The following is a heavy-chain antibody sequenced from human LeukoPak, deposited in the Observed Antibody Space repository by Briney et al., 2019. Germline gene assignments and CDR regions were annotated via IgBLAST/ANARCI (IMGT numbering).Heavy chain of an antibody. CDR1: GFTFSSYA. Sequence: GGSLRLSCAASGFTFSSYAMHWVRQAPGKGLEWVAVISYDGSNKYYADSVKGRFTISRDNSKNTLYLQMNGLRAEDTAVYYCALDWGSHGKNDYWGQGTLVTVSS. J-gene: IGHJ4*02. D-gene: IGHD7-27*01. CDR2: ISYDGSNK. CDR3: ALDWGSHGKNDY. V-gene: IGHV3-30-3*01.